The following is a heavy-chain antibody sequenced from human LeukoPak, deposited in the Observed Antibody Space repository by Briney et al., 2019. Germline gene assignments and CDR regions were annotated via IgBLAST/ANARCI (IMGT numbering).Heavy chain of an antibody. V-gene: IGHV3-21*01. CDR3: ARAPHYDILTGYCYFGY. D-gene: IGHD3-9*01. CDR1: GFTFSSYS. CDR2: ISSSSSYI. Sequence: PGGSLRLSCAASGFTFSSYSMNWVRQAPGKGLEWVSSISSSSSYIYYADSVKGRFTISRDNAKNSLYLQMNSLRAEDTAVYYCARAPHYDILTGYCYFGYWGQGTLVTVSS. J-gene: IGHJ4*02.